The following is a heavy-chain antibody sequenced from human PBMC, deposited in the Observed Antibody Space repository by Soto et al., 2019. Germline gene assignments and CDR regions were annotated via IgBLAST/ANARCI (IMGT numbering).Heavy chain of an antibody. V-gene: IGHV4-59*01. CDR3: AREVDYYDSSGYYLRGFDP. J-gene: IGHJ5*02. CDR1: GGSTSSYY. CDR2: IYYSGST. Sequence: SETLSLTCTVSGGSTSSYYWSWIRQPPGKGLEWIGYIYYSGSTNYNPSLKSRVTISVDTSKNQFSLKLSSVTAADTAVYYCAREVDYYDSSGYYLRGFDPWGQGTLVTVSS. D-gene: IGHD3-22*01.